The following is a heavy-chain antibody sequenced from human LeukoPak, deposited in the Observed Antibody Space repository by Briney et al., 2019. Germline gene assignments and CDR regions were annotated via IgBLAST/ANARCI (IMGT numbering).Heavy chain of an antibody. D-gene: IGHD3-22*01. Sequence: ASVTVSFKASGYTFTHYYMHWVRQAPGQGLEWMGWINPNSGGTNYAQKFQGRVTMTRDTSTSTAYMELSRLTSDDTAVYYCARLYYDTSDFFDYWGQGTLVTVSS. V-gene: IGHV1-2*02. CDR1: GYTFTHYY. CDR2: INPNSGGT. J-gene: IGHJ4*02. CDR3: ARLYYDTSDFFDY.